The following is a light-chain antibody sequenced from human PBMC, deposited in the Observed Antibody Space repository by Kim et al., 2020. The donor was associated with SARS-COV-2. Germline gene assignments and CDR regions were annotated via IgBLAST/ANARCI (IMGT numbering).Light chain of an antibody. CDR2: RNT. J-gene: IGLJ2*01. CDR3: SAWDDSLSGAL. Sequence: GQRVTISCSGTSSNIASYYVYWYQQLPGTAPRLLIYRNTQRPSGVPDRFSGSKSGTSASLAIGGLRSEDEADYYCSAWDDSLSGALFGGGTQLTVL. CDR1: SSNIASYY. V-gene: IGLV1-47*01.